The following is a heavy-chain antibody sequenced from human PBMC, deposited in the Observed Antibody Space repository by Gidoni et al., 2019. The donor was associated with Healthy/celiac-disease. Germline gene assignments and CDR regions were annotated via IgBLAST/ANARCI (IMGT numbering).Heavy chain of an antibody. Sequence: EVQLVQSGAEVKQPGESLRISCKGSGYSLTSYWISWVRQMPGKGLEWMGRIDPSDSYTNYSPSFQGHVTISADKSISTAYLQWSSLKASDTAMYYCARLGLSEHLYYYGMDVWGQGTTVTVSS. CDR1: GYSLTSYW. J-gene: IGHJ6*02. V-gene: IGHV5-10-1*01. CDR3: ARLGLSEHLYYYGMDV. CDR2: IDPSDSYT.